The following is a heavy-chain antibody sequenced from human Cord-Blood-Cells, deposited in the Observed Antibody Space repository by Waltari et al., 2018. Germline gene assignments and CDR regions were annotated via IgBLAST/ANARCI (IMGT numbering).Heavy chain of an antibody. CDR2: IIPILGIA. J-gene: IGHJ4*02. CDR1: GGTFSSYA. Sequence: QVQLVQSGAEVKQPGSSVKVSCKASGGTFSSYAISWVRQAPGQGLEWMGRIIPILGIANYAQKFQGRVTITADKSTSTAYMELSSLRSEDTAVYYCAREWYSSGWYFDYWGQGTLVTVSS. V-gene: IGHV1-69*09. CDR3: AREWYSSGWYFDY. D-gene: IGHD6-19*01.